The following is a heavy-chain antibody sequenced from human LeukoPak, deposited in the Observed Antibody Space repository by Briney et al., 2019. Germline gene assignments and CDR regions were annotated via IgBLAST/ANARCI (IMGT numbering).Heavy chain of an antibody. CDR1: GGTFSSYA. V-gene: IGHV1-69*13. Sequence: SVKVSCKASGGTFSSYAVSWVRQAPGQGLEWMGGIIPIFGTANYAQKFQGRVTITADESTSTAYMELSSLRSEDTAVYYCATPLRYFDWSLDHYYGMDVWGQGTTVTVSS. J-gene: IGHJ6*02. D-gene: IGHD3-9*01. CDR3: ATPLRYFDWSLDHYYGMDV. CDR2: IIPIFGTA.